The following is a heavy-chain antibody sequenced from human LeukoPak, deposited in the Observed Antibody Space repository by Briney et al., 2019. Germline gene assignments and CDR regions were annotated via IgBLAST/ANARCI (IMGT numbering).Heavy chain of an antibody. V-gene: IGHV3-53*04. Sequence: GGSLRLSCAASGFPVSSNYMSWVRQAPGEGLEWVSDIYSGGSTYYADSVKGRFTISRHNSKNTLYLQMNSLRAEDTAVYYCARAPNGDYNDYCGQGTLVTVSS. CDR1: GFPVSSNY. CDR2: IYSGGST. D-gene: IGHD4-17*01. CDR3: ARAPNGDYNDY. J-gene: IGHJ4*02.